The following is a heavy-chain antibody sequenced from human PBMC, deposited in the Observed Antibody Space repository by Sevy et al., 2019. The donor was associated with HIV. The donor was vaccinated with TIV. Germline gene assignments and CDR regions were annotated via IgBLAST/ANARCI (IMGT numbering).Heavy chain of an antibody. D-gene: IGHD4-17*01. Sequence: GGSLRLSCAASGFTFSSYWMSWVRQAPGKGLEWVANIKQDGSEKYYVDSVKGRFTSSRDNAKNSLYLQMNSLRAEDTAVYYCARVYGGNAFGDYYYYMDVWGKGTTVTVSS. CDR3: ARVYGGNAFGDYYYYMDV. J-gene: IGHJ6*03. V-gene: IGHV3-7*03. CDR1: GFTFSSYW. CDR2: IKQDGSEK.